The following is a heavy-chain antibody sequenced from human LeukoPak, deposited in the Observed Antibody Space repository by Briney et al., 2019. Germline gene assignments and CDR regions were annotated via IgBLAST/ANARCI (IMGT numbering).Heavy chain of an antibody. Sequence: PGGSLRLSCAASGFTFSSYAMSWVRQAPGKGLEWVSVIYSGGTTYYADSVKGRFTISRDNSKNTLYLQMNSLRAEDTAVYYCASPAVADGRRYFDYWGQGTLVTVSS. CDR3: ASPAVADGRRYFDY. CDR1: GFTFSSYA. J-gene: IGHJ4*02. V-gene: IGHV3-53*01. D-gene: IGHD6-19*01. CDR2: IYSGGTT.